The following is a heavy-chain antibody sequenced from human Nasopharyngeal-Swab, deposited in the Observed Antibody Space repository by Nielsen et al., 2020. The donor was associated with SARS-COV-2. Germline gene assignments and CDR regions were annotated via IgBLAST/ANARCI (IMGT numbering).Heavy chain of an antibody. CDR3: ASTKTNSGWYNYYYGMDV. D-gene: IGHD6-25*01. J-gene: IGHJ6*02. CDR2: IDPSDSYT. V-gene: IGHV5-10-1*01. Sequence: GESLKISCKGSGYSFTSYWISWVRQMPGKGLEWMGRIDPSDSYTNYSPSFQGHVTISADKSISTAYLQWSSLKASDTAMYYCASTKTNSGWYNYYYGMDVWGQGTTVTVSS. CDR1: GYSFTSYW.